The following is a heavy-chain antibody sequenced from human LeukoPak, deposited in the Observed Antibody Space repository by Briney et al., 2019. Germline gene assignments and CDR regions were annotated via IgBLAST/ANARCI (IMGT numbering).Heavy chain of an antibody. D-gene: IGHD3-10*01. Sequence: SETLSPTCTVSGGSISSYYWSWIRQPPGKGLEWIGEINHSGSTNYNPSLKSRVTISVDTSKNQFSLKLSSVTAADTAVYYFARASVWFGELPFDYWGQGTLVTVSS. V-gene: IGHV4-34*01. J-gene: IGHJ4*02. CDR3: ARASVWFGELPFDY. CDR2: INHSGST. CDR1: GGSISSYY.